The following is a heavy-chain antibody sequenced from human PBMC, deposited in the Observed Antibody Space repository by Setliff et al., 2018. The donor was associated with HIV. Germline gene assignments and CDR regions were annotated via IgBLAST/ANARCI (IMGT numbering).Heavy chain of an antibody. CDR3: ARVDMGYYYDSSGYSHFDH. D-gene: IGHD3-22*01. J-gene: IGHJ4*02. V-gene: IGHV5-51*01. CDR1: GYSFPTYW. CDR2: IYPDESDS. Sequence: GESLKISCKGSGYSFPTYWIAWVRQMPGKGLEWMGDIYPDESDSRYSPSFRCQVTISADKSINTAYLQWSSLKASDTAMYYCARVDMGYYYDSSGYSHFDHWGQGTLVTVSS.